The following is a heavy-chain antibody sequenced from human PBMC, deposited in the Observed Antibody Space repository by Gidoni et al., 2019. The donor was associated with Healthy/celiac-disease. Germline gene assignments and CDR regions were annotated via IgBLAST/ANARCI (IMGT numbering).Heavy chain of an antibody. Sequence: EVQLVESGGGLVKPGGSLRLSCAASGFTFSNAWMTWVRQAPGKGLGWVGRIKSKTDGGTTDYAAPVKGRFAISRDDSKNTLYLQMNSLKTEDTAVYYCTTEGRITIFGVVSHAFDIWGQGTMVTVSS. J-gene: IGHJ3*02. CDR2: IKSKTDGGTT. CDR3: TTEGRITIFGVVSHAFDI. CDR1: GFTFSNAW. V-gene: IGHV3-15*07. D-gene: IGHD3-3*01.